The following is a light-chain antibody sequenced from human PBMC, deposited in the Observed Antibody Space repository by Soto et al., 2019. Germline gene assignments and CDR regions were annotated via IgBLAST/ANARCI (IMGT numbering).Light chain of an antibody. V-gene: IGLV2-14*01. CDR2: EVR. Sequence: QSALTQPASVSGSPGQSITIACTGTNRDVGSYNLASWYQQRPGEAPKLIISEVRNRPSGISYRFTGSKSGNTASLTISGLQAEDEADYYCRSYTTTSTLVFGGGTKVTVL. CDR3: RSYTTTSTLV. J-gene: IGLJ3*02. CDR1: NRDVGSYNL.